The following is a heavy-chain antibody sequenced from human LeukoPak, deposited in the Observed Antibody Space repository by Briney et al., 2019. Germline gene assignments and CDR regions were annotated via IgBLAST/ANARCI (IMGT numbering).Heavy chain of an antibody. Sequence: GASVKVSCKASGYTFTGYYMHWVRQAPGQGLEWMGWINPNSGGTNYAQKFQGRVTMTRDTSISTAYMELSRLRSDDTAVYYCATAPKDYYDSSGYYPYWGQGTLVTVSS. CDR1: GYTFTGYY. J-gene: IGHJ4*02. CDR2: INPNSGGT. CDR3: ATAPKDYYDSSGYYPY. V-gene: IGHV1-2*02. D-gene: IGHD3-22*01.